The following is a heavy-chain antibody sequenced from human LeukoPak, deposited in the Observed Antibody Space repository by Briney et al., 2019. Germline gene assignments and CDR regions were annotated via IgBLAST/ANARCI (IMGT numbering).Heavy chain of an antibody. CDR1: GGSISSGSYY. Sequence: ETLSLTCTVSGGSISSGSYYWSWVRQAPGKGLEWVANIKQDGSEKYYVDSVKGRFTISRDNAKNSLYLQMNSLRAEDTAVYYCARDSLWFGELNNYWGQGTLVTVSS. V-gene: IGHV3-7*01. CDR3: ARDSLWFGELNNY. J-gene: IGHJ4*02. CDR2: IKQDGSEK. D-gene: IGHD3-10*01.